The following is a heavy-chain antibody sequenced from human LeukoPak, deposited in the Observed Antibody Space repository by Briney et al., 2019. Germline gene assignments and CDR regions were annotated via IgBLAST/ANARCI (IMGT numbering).Heavy chain of an antibody. J-gene: IGHJ4*02. D-gene: IGHD6-19*01. CDR1: GFTHSTDW. Sequence: GGSRRLSCSASGFTHSTDWMLWVRQAPGKGPVWVSRINGEGSSINYAHSVKSRFTISRDNAKDSLYLQMTSLSAEDTAVYYCARRAVAGGFYGWGGQGTLVTVSS. CDR2: INGEGSSI. V-gene: IGHV3-74*01. CDR3: ARRAVAGGFYGW.